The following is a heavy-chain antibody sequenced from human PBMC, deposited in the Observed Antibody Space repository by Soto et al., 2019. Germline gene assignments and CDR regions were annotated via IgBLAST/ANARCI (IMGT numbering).Heavy chain of an antibody. CDR1: GYTFTSYA. J-gene: IGHJ4*02. Sequence: QVQLVQSGAEVKKPGASVKVSCKASGYTFTSYAMHWVRQAPGQRLEWMGWINAGNGNTKYSQKLQGRVTITRDTSASTAYMELSSLRSEDTAVYYCARDIVVVVAATLYYFDYWGQGTLVTVSS. CDR3: ARDIVVVVAATLYYFDY. D-gene: IGHD2-15*01. V-gene: IGHV1-3*01. CDR2: INAGNGNT.